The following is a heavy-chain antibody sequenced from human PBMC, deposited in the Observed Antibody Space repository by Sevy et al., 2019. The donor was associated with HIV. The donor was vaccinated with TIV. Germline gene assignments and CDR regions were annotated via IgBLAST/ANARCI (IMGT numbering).Heavy chain of an antibody. CDR3: AREGCTQPHDY. CDR1: GFTFSIYT. V-gene: IGHV3-23*01. Sequence: GESLKISCAASGFTFSIYTMSWVRQAPGKGLEWVSTFCFGGSKIYYADSVKGRFTISRDNSRNTVYLQMNSLRADDTAVYYCAREGCTQPHDYWGQGTLVTLSS. D-gene: IGHD2-8*01. CDR2: FCFGGSKI. J-gene: IGHJ4*02.